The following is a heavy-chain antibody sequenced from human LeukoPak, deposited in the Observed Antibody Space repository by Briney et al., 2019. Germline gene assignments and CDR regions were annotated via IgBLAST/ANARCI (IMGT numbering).Heavy chain of an antibody. CDR3: ARGMSPYSGSYLY. D-gene: IGHD1-26*01. J-gene: IGHJ4*02. Sequence: SETLSLTCTVSGDSISSYYWSWIRQPPGKGLEWIGYIYYSGSTNYNPSLKSRVTISVDTSKNQFSLKLSSVTAADTAVYYCARGMSPYSGSYLYWGQGTLVTVSS. CDR2: IYYSGST. V-gene: IGHV4-59*01. CDR1: GDSISSYY.